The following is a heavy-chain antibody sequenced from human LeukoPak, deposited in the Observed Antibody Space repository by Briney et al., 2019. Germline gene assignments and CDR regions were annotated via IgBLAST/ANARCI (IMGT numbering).Heavy chain of an antibody. CDR1: GYTLTSYD. CDR2: MNPNRGNT. D-gene: IGHD6-13*01. J-gene: IGHJ6*02. Sequence: SSVKVSCKASGYTLTSYDIYWVRQGTGQGLEWIGWMNPNRGNTGYAQKFLGRVTMTRNTSISTAYMELSSVRAEDTAVYYCARTSSSRVHYYGMDVWGQGTTVSVSS. CDR3: ARTSSSRVHYYGMDV. V-gene: IGHV1-8*01.